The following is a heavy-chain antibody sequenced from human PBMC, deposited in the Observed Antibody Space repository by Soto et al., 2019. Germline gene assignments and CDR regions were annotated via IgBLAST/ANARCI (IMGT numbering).Heavy chain of an antibody. J-gene: IGHJ6*02. Sequence: ASVNVSCKASGYTFTSYDINWVRQATGQGLEWMGWMNPNSGNTGYAQKFQGRVTMTRNTSISTAYMEPSSLRSEDTAVYYCARADDFYYGMDVWGQGTTVTVSS. V-gene: IGHV1-8*01. CDR3: ARADDFYYGMDV. CDR2: MNPNSGNT. D-gene: IGHD3-3*01. CDR1: GYTFTSYD.